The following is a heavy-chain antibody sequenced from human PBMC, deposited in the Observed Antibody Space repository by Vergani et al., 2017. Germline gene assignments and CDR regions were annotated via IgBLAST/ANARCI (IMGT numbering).Heavy chain of an antibody. J-gene: IGHJ5*02. V-gene: IGHV4-34*01. CDR2: INHSGST. CDR1: GGSFSGYY. Sequence: QVQLQQWGAGLLKPSETLSLTCAVYGGSFSGYYWSWIRQPPGKGLEWIGEINHSGSTYYNPSLKRRVTISVDRSKNQFSLKLSSVTAADTAVYYCARFSPPPENWFDPWGQGTLVTVSS. CDR3: ARFSPPPENWFDP.